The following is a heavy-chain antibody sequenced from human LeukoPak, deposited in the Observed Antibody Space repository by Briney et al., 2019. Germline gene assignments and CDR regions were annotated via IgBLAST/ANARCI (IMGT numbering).Heavy chain of an antibody. CDR1: GFTFSSYS. D-gene: IGHD6-19*01. Sequence: GGSLRLSCAASGFTFSSYSMNWVRQAPGKGLVWVSRINSDGSSTSYADSVKGRFTISRDNAKNTLYLQMNSLRAEDTAVYYCAREYSSGWPPFYYYYYYYMDVWGKGTTVTISS. J-gene: IGHJ6*03. CDR3: AREYSSGWPPFYYYYYYYMDV. V-gene: IGHV3-74*01. CDR2: INSDGSST.